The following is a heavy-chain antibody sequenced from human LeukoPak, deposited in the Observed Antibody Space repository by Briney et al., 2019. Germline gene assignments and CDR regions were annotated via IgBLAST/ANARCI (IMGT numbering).Heavy chain of an antibody. CDR1: GFTFSSYA. CDR3: ARDNRYSSGWLGY. D-gene: IGHD6-19*01. J-gene: IGHJ4*02. Sequence: PGGSLRLSCAASGFTFSSYAMSWVRQAPGKGLEWVSAISGSGGSTYYADSVKGRFTISRDNSKNTLYLQMNSLRAEDTAVYYCARDNRYSSGWLGYWGQGTLVTVSS. V-gene: IGHV3-23*01. CDR2: ISGSGGST.